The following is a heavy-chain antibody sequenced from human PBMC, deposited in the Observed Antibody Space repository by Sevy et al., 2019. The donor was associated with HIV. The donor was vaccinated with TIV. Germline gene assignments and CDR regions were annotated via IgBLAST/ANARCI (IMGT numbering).Heavy chain of an antibody. CDR2: ISFDGTDK. D-gene: IGHD3-10*01. J-gene: IGHJ3*01. Sequence: GSLRLSCAASGFTFSSYPMHWVRQAPGKGLEWVSFISFDGTDKYYADSVKGRFTITRDNSKNTLFLQMNSLRAGDTAFYYCVRETTMLPRGAFDFWGQGTMVTVSS. V-gene: IGHV3-30-3*01. CDR1: GFTFSSYP. CDR3: VRETTMLPRGAFDF.